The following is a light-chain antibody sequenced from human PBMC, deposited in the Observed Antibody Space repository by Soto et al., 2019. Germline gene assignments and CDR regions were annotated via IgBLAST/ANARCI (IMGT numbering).Light chain of an antibody. V-gene: IGKV3D-20*01. CDR3: QQYGSSPPIT. CDR1: QSVSSC. CDR2: DSS. J-gene: IGKJ5*01. Sequence: GLPQSPDTLSLSPEERATLSCGASQSVSSCLAWYQQKPGLAPRLVIYDSSIRATGIPDRFSGSGSGTDFTLTISRLEPEDFAVYYCQQYGSSPPITCGQGTRLEI.